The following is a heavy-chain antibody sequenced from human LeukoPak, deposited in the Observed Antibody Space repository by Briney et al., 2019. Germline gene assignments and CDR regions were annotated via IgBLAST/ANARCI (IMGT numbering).Heavy chain of an antibody. D-gene: IGHD2-15*01. CDR2: ISDRDGST. CDR3: AKAVGVAATSPTSYFYYGMDV. Sequence: GGSLRLSCAASGFTVSGNYMSWVRQASGKGLEWVSTISDRDGSTYYVGAVKGRFTISRDNSKNTLYLQMNSLRGEDTAVYFCAKAVGVAATSPTSYFYYGMDVWGQGTTVTVSS. CDR1: GFTVSGNY. V-gene: IGHV3-23*01. J-gene: IGHJ6*02.